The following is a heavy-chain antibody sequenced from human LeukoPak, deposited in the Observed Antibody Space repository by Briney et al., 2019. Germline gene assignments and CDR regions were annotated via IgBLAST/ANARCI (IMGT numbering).Heavy chain of an antibody. Sequence: SVTVSCTASGGTFSSYAISWVRQAPGQGLEWMGGIIPIFGTANYAQKFQGRVTITADESTSTAYMELSSLRSEDTAVYYCARDLLTADTAMVSDYWGQGTLVTVSS. CDR1: GGTFSSYA. CDR2: IIPIFGTA. J-gene: IGHJ4*02. D-gene: IGHD5-18*01. V-gene: IGHV1-69*01. CDR3: ARDLLTADTAMVSDY.